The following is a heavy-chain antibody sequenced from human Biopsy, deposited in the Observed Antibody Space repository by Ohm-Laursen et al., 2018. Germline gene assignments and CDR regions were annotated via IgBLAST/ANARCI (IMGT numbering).Heavy chain of an antibody. Sequence: GTLSLTCTVSGGSISSDYWSWIRQSPRKGLEWIGHISDRGTTNYNPSLRGRVSISVDTSKNQFSLNLNSVTAAGTAVYYCARDFRAGPGFLRSNNHYCGMDVWGPGTRVTVSS. CDR3: ARDFRAGPGFLRSNNHYCGMDV. D-gene: IGHD6-13*01. CDR2: ISDRGTT. J-gene: IGHJ6*02. V-gene: IGHV4-59*01. CDR1: GGSISSDY.